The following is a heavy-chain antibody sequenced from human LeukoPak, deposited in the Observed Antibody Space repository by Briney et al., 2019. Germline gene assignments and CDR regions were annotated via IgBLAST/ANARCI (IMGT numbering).Heavy chain of an antibody. Sequence: SSETLSLTCTVSGGSISSSSYYWGWIRQPPGKGLEWIGSIYYSGSTYYNPSHKSRVTISVDTSKNQFSLKLSSVTAADTAVYYCARYFYCSSTSCHESGFDYWGQGTLVTVSS. J-gene: IGHJ4*02. CDR3: ARYFYCSSTSCHESGFDY. CDR2: IYYSGST. CDR1: GGSISSSSYY. D-gene: IGHD2-2*01. V-gene: IGHV4-39*01.